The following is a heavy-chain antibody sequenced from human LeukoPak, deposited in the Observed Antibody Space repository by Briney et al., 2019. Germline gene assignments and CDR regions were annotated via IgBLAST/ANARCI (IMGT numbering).Heavy chain of an antibody. J-gene: IGHJ4*02. D-gene: IGHD4-17*01. CDR2: ISSSSSTI. V-gene: IGHV3-48*01. CDR1: GFTFSSYS. Sequence: GGSLRLSCAASGFTFSSYSMNWVRQAPGKGLEWVSYISSSSSTIYYADSVKGRFTISRDDAKVSLYLQMSSLRAEDTAVYYCVRGTYGDYSFDFWGQGTLVTVSS. CDR3: VRGTYGDYSFDF.